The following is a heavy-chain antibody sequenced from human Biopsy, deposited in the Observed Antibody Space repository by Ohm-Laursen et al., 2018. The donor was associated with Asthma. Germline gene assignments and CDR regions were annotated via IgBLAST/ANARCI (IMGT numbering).Heavy chain of an antibody. V-gene: IGHV1-18*01. CDR1: GYTFNSAG. Sequence: ASMKVSCKTSGYTFNSAGITWVRQAPGQGLEWMGWISVYNGNTKVAQKLQDRVTMITGTSTSTAYMELRSLRSDDTAVYFCARAVDYSHYYGIDVWGQGTTVTVS. J-gene: IGHJ6*02. D-gene: IGHD3-10*01. CDR3: ARAVDYSHYYGIDV. CDR2: ISVYNGNT.